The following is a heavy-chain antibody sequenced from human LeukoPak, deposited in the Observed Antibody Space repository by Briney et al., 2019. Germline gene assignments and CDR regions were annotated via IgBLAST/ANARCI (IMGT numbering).Heavy chain of an antibody. V-gene: IGHV3-66*01. Sequence: GRSLRLSCAPSGFTVSSNYMSWVRQAPGKGLEGGSVIYSGVSTDYADSVKGRCTISRDNSKTTLYLKMDSLRAEDTAVYYCARDLGAWELPAAYAFDIWGQGTMVTVSS. J-gene: IGHJ3*02. CDR2: IYSGVST. CDR3: ARDLGAWELPAAYAFDI. D-gene: IGHD1-26*01. CDR1: GFTVSSNY.